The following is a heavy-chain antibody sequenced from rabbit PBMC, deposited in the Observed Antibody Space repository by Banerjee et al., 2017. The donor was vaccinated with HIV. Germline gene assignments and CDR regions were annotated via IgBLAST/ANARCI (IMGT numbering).Heavy chain of an antibody. J-gene: IGHJ4*01. CDR2: INTSSGNI. V-gene: IGHV1S45*01. D-gene: IGHD4-2*01. CDR3: ARRGGSRHSPFNL. Sequence: QEQLEESGGGLVQPEGSLTLTCTASGFSFSNKYVMCWVRQAPGKGLEWIACINTSSGNIVYATWAKGRFTISKTSWTTVTLQMTSLTAADTATYFCARRGGSRHSPFNLWGQGTLVTVS. CDR1: GFSFSNKYV.